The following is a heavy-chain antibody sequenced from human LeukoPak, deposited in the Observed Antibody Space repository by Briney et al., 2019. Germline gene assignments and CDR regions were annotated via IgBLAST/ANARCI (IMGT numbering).Heavy chain of an antibody. J-gene: IGHJ5*02. Sequence: GASVKVSCKASGYTFATYGFCWVRQAPGHGLEWMGWISANNGKTNFAQKFQGRVTMTTDTSTTTAYMELTSLRTDDTAVYYCAKVAGDRLDPWGQGTLVTVSS. CDR3: AKVAGDRLDP. CDR2: ISANNGKT. V-gene: IGHV1-18*01. D-gene: IGHD6-13*01. CDR1: GYTFATYG.